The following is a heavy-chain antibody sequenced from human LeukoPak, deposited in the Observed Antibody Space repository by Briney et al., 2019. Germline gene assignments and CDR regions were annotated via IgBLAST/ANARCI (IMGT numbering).Heavy chain of an antibody. D-gene: IGHD4-17*01. CDR2: ISSSSSYI. Sequence: GGSLRLSCAASGFTFSDYTMNWVRQAPGKGLEWVSSISSSSSYIYYADSVKGRFTISRDNAKNSLYLQMNSLRDEDTAVYYCARDRGYGDYVGAFDIWGQGTMVTVSS. V-gene: IGHV3-21*01. CDR1: GFTFSDYT. J-gene: IGHJ3*02. CDR3: ARDRGYGDYVGAFDI.